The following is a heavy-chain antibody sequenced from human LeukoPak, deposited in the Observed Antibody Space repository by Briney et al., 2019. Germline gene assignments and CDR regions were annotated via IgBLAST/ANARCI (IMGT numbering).Heavy chain of an antibody. J-gene: IGHJ4*02. CDR2: INAGNGNT. V-gene: IGHV1-3*01. CDR3: ARVEYQLLNFDY. Sequence: ASVKVSCKASGYTFTSYAMHWVRQAPGQRLEWMGWINAGNGNTKYSQKFQGRVTITRDTSASTAYMELSSLRSEDTAVYYCARVEYQLLNFDYWGQGTLATVSS. D-gene: IGHD2-2*01. CDR1: GYTFTSYA.